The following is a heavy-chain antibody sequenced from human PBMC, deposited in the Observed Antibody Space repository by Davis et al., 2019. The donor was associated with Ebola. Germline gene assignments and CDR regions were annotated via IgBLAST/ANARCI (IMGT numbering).Heavy chain of an antibody. V-gene: IGHV1-69*13. J-gene: IGHJ4*02. Sequence: SVKVSCKASGGTFSNFAISWVRQAPGHGFEWMGGFIPMFGTANYAQKFQGRLTLTADASRSTVYMDLRSLTSEETALYYCARDAARGNWNVEIWGKGPQVTVPP. CDR1: GGTFSNFA. CDR2: FIPMFGTA. CDR3: ARDAARGNWNVEI. D-gene: IGHD1-1*01.